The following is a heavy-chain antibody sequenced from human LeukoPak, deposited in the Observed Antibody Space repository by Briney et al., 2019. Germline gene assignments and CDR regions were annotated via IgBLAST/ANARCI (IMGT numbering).Heavy chain of an antibody. D-gene: IGHD6-13*01. Sequence: ASVKVSCRASGYTFSDYAISWVRQAPGQGLEWMGWINPNSGGTNYAQKFQGRVTMTRDTSISTAYMELSRLRSDDTAVYYCARERVQQLVRKAFDIWGQGTMVTVSS. CDR3: ARERVQQLVRKAFDI. CDR1: GYTFSDYA. CDR2: INPNSGGT. J-gene: IGHJ3*02. V-gene: IGHV1-2*02.